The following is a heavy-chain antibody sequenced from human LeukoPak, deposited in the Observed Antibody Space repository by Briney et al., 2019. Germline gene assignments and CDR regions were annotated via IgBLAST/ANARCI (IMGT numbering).Heavy chain of an antibody. CDR1: GGSISSGSYY. V-gene: IGHV4-61*02. J-gene: IGHJ6*03. CDR3: ASGVVPAAYYYYYMDV. Sequence: PSQTLSLTCTVSGGSISSGSYYWSWIRQPAGKGLEWIGRIYTSGSTNYNPSLKSRVTISVDTSKNQFSLKLSFVTAADTAVYYCASGVVPAAYYYYYMDVWGKGTTVTISS. CDR2: IYTSGST. D-gene: IGHD2-2*01.